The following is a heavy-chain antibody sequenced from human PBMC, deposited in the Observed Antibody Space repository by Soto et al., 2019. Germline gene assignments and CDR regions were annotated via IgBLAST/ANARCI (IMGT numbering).Heavy chain of an antibody. J-gene: IGHJ6*02. D-gene: IGHD2-15*01. CDR1: GGSFSGYY. CDR2: INHSGST. Sequence: SETLSLTCAVYGGSFSGYYWSWIRQPPGKGLEWIGEINHSGSTSYNPSLKSRVTISVDTSKNQFSLKLSSVTAADTAVYYCARGYCSGGSCLDYGMDVWGQGTTVTVSS. CDR3: ARGYCSGGSCLDYGMDV. V-gene: IGHV4-34*01.